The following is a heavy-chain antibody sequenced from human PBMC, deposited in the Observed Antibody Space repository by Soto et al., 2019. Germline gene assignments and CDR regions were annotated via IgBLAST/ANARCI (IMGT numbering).Heavy chain of an antibody. D-gene: IGHD3-16*02. J-gene: IGHJ3*02. Sequence: PGGSLRLSCAASGFTFSDYYMSWIRQAPGKGLEWVSYISSSGSTTYYADSVKGRFTISRDNSKNTLYLQMNSLRAEDTAVYYCARDRKGYYDYIWGSYRPDAFDIWGQGTMVTVSS. CDR3: ARDRKGYYDYIWGSYRPDAFDI. CDR1: GFTFSDYY. V-gene: IGHV3-11*04. CDR2: ISSSGSTT.